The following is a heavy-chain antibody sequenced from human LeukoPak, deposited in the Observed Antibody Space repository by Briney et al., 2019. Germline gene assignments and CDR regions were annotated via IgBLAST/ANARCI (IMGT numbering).Heavy chain of an antibody. CDR2: IYYSGST. V-gene: IGHV4-31*03. J-gene: IGHJ5*02. Sequence: PSETLSLTCTVSGGSISSGGYYWSWIRQHPGKGLEWIGYIYYSGSTYYNPSLKSRVTILVDTSKNQFSLKLSSVTAADTAVYYCARAKTIMTTVTTGWFDPWGQGTLVTVSS. CDR3: ARAKTIMTTVTTGWFDP. D-gene: IGHD4-17*01. CDR1: GGSISSGGYY.